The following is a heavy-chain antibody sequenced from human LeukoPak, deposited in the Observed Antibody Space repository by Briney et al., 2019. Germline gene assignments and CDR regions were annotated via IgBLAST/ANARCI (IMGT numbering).Heavy chain of an antibody. D-gene: IGHD2-2*01. CDR3: ARGASPEYCSSTSCYPRENWFDP. V-gene: IGHV1-2*02. Sequence: ASVKVSCKASGYTFTGYYMHWVRQAPGQGLEWMGWINPNSGGTNYAQKFQGRVTMTRDTSISTAYMELSRLRSDDTAVYYCARGASPEYCSSTSCYPRENWFDPWGQGTLVTVSS. CDR2: INPNSGGT. CDR1: GYTFTGYY. J-gene: IGHJ5*02.